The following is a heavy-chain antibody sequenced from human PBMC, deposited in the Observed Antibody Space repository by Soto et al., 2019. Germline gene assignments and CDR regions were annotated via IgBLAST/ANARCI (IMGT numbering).Heavy chain of an antibody. J-gene: IGHJ6*02. V-gene: IGHV4-59*08. CDR1: GGSISNYY. CDR2: VHDSWGS. CDR3: ARQRLGAVHGLADV. D-gene: IGHD1-1*01. Sequence: QVPLQESGPGLVKPSETLSLSCTVSGGSISNYYWSWFRQTPGKGLEWIGYVHDSWGSNYNPSLKSRVAISLDATKSQFSLKLPPVTATDTAVYYCARQRLGAVHGLADVWGQGTAVTVSS.